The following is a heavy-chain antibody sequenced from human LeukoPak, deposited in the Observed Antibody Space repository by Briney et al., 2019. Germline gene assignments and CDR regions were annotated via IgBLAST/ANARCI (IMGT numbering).Heavy chain of an antibody. V-gene: IGHV1-2*02. CDR1: GYTFTGYY. CDR3: ARDGDGYNYYFDY. D-gene: IGHD5-24*01. J-gene: IGHJ4*02. CDR2: INPNSGGT. Sequence: ASVKVSCKASGYTFTGYYMHWVRQAPGQGLEWMGWINPNSGGTNYAQKFRGRVTMTRDTSISTAYMELSRLRSDDTAVYYCARDGDGYNYYFDYWGQGTLVTVSS.